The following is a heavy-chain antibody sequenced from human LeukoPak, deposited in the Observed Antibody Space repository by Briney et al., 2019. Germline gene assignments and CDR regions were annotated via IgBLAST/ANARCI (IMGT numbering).Heavy chain of an antibody. CDR2: IYYSGST. CDR1: GGSISSYY. V-gene: IGHV4-39*01. J-gene: IGHJ3*02. Sequence: SETLSLTCTVSGGSISSYYWGWIRQPPGKGLEWIGSIYYSGSTYYNPSLKSRVTISVDTSKNQFSLKLSSVTAADTAVYYCARRTDGSWSAAFDIWGQGTMVTVSS. D-gene: IGHD3-10*01. CDR3: ARRTDGSWSAAFDI.